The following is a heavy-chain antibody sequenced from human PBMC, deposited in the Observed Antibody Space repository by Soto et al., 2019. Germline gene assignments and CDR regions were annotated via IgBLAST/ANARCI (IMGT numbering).Heavy chain of an antibody. CDR2: ISGSGGST. CDR1: GFTFSSYA. J-gene: IGHJ4*02. V-gene: IGHV3-23*01. Sequence: GGSLRLSCAASGFTFSSYAMSWVRQAPGKGLEWVSAISGSGGSTYYADSVKGRFTISRDNSKNTLYLQMNSLRAEDTAVYYCAKEPPRRPVVSRYSYDDYWGQGTLVTVSS. D-gene: IGHD5-18*01. CDR3: AKEPPRRPVVSRYSYDDY.